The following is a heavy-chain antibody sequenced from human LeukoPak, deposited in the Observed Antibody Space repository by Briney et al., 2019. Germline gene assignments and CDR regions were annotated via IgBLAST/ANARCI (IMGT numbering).Heavy chain of an antibody. CDR2: IYYSGST. J-gene: IGHJ4*02. V-gene: IGHV4-59*12. D-gene: IGHD1-1*01. CDR1: GGSISSYY. CDR3: AGRTETTDY. Sequence: PSETLSLTCTVSGGSISSYYWSWIRQPPGKGLEWIGYIYYSGSTKYNPSLKSRVTISVDKSKNQFSLKLSSVTAADTAVYYCAGRTETTDYWGQGTLVTVSS.